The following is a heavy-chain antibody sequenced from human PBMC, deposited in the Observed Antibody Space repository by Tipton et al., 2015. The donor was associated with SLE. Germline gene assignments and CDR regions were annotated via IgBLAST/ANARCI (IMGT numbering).Heavy chain of an antibody. CDR3: ARAGQLGSDYYYGMDV. V-gene: IGHV4-30-4*01. CDR2: IYYSGST. CDR1: GGSISSGDYY. J-gene: IGHJ6*02. D-gene: IGHD5-18*01. Sequence: TLSLTCTVSGGSISSGDYYWSWIRQPPGKGLEWIGYIYYSGSTYYNPSLKSRVTISVDTSKNQFSLKLSSVTAADTAVYYCARAGQLGSDYYYGMDVWGQGTTVTVSS.